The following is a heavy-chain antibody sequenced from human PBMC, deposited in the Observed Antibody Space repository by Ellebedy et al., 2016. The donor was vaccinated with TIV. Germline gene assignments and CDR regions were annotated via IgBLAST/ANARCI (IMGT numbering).Heavy chain of an antibody. CDR3: ARPSGGNDKGDY. Sequence: ASVKVSCKASGGTFSSYAISWVRQAPGQGLEWMGGIIPIFGTANYAQKFQGRVTITADESTSTAYMELSSLRSEDTAVYYCARPSGGNDKGDYWGQGTLVTVSS. CDR2: IIPIFGTA. J-gene: IGHJ4*02. D-gene: IGHD6-25*01. V-gene: IGHV1-69*13. CDR1: GGTFSSYA.